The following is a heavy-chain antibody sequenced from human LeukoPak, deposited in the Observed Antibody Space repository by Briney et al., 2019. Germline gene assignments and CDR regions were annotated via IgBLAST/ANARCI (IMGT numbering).Heavy chain of an antibody. D-gene: IGHD3-22*01. CDR2: IKQDGSEK. V-gene: IGHV3-7*01. J-gene: IGHJ4*02. Sequence: GGSLRLSCAASGFTFSSYWMSWVRQAPGKGLEWVANIKQDGSEKYYVDSVKGRSTISRDNAKNSLYLQMNSLRAEDTAVYYCARDRVLYYYDSSGIGNDYWGQGTLVTVSS. CDR1: GFTFSSYW. CDR3: ARDRVLYYYDSSGIGNDY.